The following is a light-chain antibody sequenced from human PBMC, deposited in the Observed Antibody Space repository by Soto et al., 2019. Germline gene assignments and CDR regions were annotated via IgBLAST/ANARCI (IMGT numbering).Light chain of an antibody. Sequence: DIQMTQSPSSLSASVGDRVTITCRASQSISSYLNWYQQKPGKAPKLLIYAASSLQSGVPSRFSGSGSGTDFTLTVTRLEPEDFAVYYCQQYGSSITFGQGTRLEF. V-gene: IGKV1-39*01. CDR3: QQYGSSIT. CDR1: QSISSY. CDR2: AAS. J-gene: IGKJ5*01.